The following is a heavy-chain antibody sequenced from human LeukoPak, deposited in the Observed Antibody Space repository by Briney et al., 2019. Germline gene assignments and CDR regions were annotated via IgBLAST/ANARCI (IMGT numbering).Heavy chain of an antibody. Sequence: GGSLRLSCAASGFTFSSYEMNWVRQAPGKGLEWVSYISSSGSTIYYADSVKGRFTISRDNAKNSLYLQMNGLRAEDTAVYYCARVEAVTTAGGAVDYWGQGTLVTVSS. CDR3: ARVEAVTTAGGAVDY. J-gene: IGHJ4*02. V-gene: IGHV3-48*03. CDR2: ISSSGSTI. D-gene: IGHD4-17*01. CDR1: GFTFSSYE.